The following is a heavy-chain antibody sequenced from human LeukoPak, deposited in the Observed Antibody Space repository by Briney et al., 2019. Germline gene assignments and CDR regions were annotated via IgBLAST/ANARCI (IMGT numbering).Heavy chain of an antibody. Sequence: PGGSLRLSCAASGFTFSSFEMKWVRQAPGKGLEWVSYISSGGSTIYYADSVKGRFTISRDNAKNLLYLQMDSLRVEDTAIYYCARDPRTVRIWGQGTLVTVSS. CDR1: GFTFSSFE. CDR3: ARDPRTVRI. CDR2: ISSGGSTI. J-gene: IGHJ4*02. D-gene: IGHD1-1*01. V-gene: IGHV3-48*03.